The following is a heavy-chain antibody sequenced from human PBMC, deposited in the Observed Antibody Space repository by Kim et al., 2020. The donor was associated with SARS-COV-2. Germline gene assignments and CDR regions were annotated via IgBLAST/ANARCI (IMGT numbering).Heavy chain of an antibody. CDR3: ATEAHYSGTYYIAY. D-gene: IGHD1-26*01. J-gene: IGHJ4*02. V-gene: IGHV3-33*01. Sequence: GGSLRLSCAASGLSFGTSGMHWVRQAPGKGLEWVALIYYDGSNTFYAASVKGRFTISRDNSNNTLHLQMNSLRDDDTAVYYCATEAHYSGTYYIAYWGQGTLVTVSS. CDR1: GLSFGTSG. CDR2: IYYDGSNT.